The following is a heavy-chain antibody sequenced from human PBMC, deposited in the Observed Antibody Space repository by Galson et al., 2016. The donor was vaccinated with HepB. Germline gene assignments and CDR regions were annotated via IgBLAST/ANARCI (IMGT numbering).Heavy chain of an antibody. CDR2: INSGYST. CDR3: VRGSTAPDV. D-gene: IGHD1-26*01. Sequence: SLRLSCAASGFTFRKYYMTWARQAPGKGLEWVSAINSGYSTNYAASVQGRFTISRDNSKSTLYLQMNSLRVEDTGVYYCVRGSTAPDVWGKGNPGHRLL. V-gene: IGHV3-53*01. J-gene: IGHJ6*04. CDR1: GFTFRKYY.